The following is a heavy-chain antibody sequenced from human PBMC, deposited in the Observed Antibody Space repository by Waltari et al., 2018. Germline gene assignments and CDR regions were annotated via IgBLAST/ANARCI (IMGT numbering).Heavy chain of an antibody. D-gene: IGHD1-26*01. J-gene: IGHJ4*02. V-gene: IGHV4-39*01. Sequence: QPQLQESGPGLVKPSETMSLTCTVSGVSISSSSYYWGWVRQPPGKGLEWIGSIYYSGNTYYNPSLKSRVTISVDTSKNQFYLTVRSVTAADTAVYYCARRSSGATRRYFDYWGQGTLVTVSS. CDR3: ARRSSGATRRYFDY. CDR2: IYYSGNT. CDR1: GVSISSSSYY.